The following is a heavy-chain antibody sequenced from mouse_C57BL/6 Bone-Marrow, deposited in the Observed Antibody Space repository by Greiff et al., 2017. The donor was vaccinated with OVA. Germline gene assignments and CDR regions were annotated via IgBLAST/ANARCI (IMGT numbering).Heavy chain of an antibody. CDR1: GYTFTDYN. J-gene: IGHJ3*01. CDR2: INPNNGGT. CDR3: ARSRWLPSWFAY. D-gene: IGHD2-3*01. Sequence: EVQGVESGPELVKPGASVKMSCKASGYTFTDYNMHWVKQSHGKSLEWIGYINPNNGGTSYNQKFKGKATLTVNKSSSTAYMELRSLTSEDSAVYYCARSRWLPSWFAYWGQGTLVTVSA. V-gene: IGHV1-22*01.